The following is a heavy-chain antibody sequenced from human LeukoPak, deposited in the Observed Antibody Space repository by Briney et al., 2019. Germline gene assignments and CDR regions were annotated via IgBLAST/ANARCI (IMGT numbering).Heavy chain of an antibody. Sequence: SETLSLTCSVSGGSINGYYWSWIRQPAGKGLEWIGRVMSGSSNYNPSLESRVSMSVDTSKNQFSLKLGSVTAADTAVYYCARAAGYSYGYPYYYYYMDVWGKGTTVTVSS. J-gene: IGHJ6*03. CDR1: GGSINGYY. D-gene: IGHD5-18*01. CDR2: VMSGSS. V-gene: IGHV4-4*07. CDR3: ARAAGYSYGYPYYYYYMDV.